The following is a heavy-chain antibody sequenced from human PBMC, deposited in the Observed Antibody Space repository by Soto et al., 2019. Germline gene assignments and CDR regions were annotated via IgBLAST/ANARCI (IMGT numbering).Heavy chain of an antibody. D-gene: IGHD1-26*01. V-gene: IGHV5-51*01. CDR3: ATRGQWELLPFDS. Sequence: GESLKISCKGSGDIFANYWIGWVRQLPGKGLEWMGIIYAGDSDTRYSPSFQGRVTISADKSISTAYLQWSSLEASDTAMYYCATRGQWELLPFDSWGQGTLVTVPS. CDR2: IYAGDSDT. CDR1: GDIFANYW. J-gene: IGHJ4*02.